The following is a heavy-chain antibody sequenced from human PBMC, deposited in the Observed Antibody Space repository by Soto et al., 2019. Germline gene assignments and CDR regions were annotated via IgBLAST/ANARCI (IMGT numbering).Heavy chain of an antibody. J-gene: IGHJ3*02. Sequence: PSETLSLTCTVSGGSISSSYWSWIRQPPGKGLEWLAYIYDDGSANYNPSLKSRATISLDMSKNQFSLKLSSVTAADTAVYYCARGEKIAVAGKLSVFDIWGQGTMVTVS. CDR1: GGSISSSY. D-gene: IGHD6-19*01. V-gene: IGHV4-59*01. CDR3: ARGEKIAVAGKLSVFDI. CDR2: IYDDGSA.